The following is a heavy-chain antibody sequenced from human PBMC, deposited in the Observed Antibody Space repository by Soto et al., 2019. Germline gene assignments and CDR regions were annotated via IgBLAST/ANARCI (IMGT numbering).Heavy chain of an antibody. CDR2: IYYSGST. V-gene: IGHV4-39*01. CDR3: ARQPATTYGSAGPPDV. Sequence: QLQLQESGPGLVKPSETLSLTCTVSGGSISRSSYYWGWIRQPPGKGLEWIGSIYYSGSTYYNPSLKSRVPISVATSKNQFSLKLSSVTAADTAVYYCARQPATTYGSAGPPDVWGQGTTVTVSS. D-gene: IGHD3-10*01. CDR1: GGSISRSSYY. J-gene: IGHJ6*02.